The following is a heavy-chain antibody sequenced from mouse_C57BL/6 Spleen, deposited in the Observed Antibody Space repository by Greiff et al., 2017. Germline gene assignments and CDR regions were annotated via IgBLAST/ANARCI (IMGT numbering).Heavy chain of an antibody. D-gene: IGHD1-1*01. J-gene: IGHJ1*03. CDR1: GFTFSDYY. CDR3: ARSPYYYGRGNWYFDV. CDR2: INYDGSST. Sequence: EVNVVESEGGLVQPGSSMKLSCTASGFTFSDYYMAWVRQVPEKGLEWVANINYDGSSTYYLDSLKSRFIISRDNAKNILYLQMSSLKSEDTATYYCARSPYYYGRGNWYFDVWGTGTTVTVSS. V-gene: IGHV5-16*01.